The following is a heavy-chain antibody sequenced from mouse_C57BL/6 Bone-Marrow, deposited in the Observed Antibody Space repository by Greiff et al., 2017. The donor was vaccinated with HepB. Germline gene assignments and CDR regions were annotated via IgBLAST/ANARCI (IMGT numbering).Heavy chain of an antibody. Sequence: EVQLVESGGGLVKPGGSLKLSCAASGFTFSSYAMSWVRQTPEKRLEWVATISDGGSYTYYPDNVKGRFTISRDNAKNNLYLQMSHLKSEDTAMYYCARDEAITTVVATDYYAMDYWGQGTSVTVSS. D-gene: IGHD1-1*01. CDR3: ARDEAITTVVATDYYAMDY. CDR1: GFTFSSYA. CDR2: ISDGGSYT. J-gene: IGHJ4*01. V-gene: IGHV5-4*01.